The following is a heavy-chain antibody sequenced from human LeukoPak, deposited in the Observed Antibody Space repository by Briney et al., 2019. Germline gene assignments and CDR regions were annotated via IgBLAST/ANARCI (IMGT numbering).Heavy chain of an antibody. Sequence: ASVKVSCKASGYTFTSYYMHWVRQAPGQGLEWMGRIIPILGIANYAQKFQGRVTITADKSTSTAYMELSSLRSEDTAVYYCARVATSGWYKGYFQHWGQGTLVTVSS. J-gene: IGHJ1*01. V-gene: IGHV1-69*04. CDR2: IIPILGIA. CDR1: GYTFTSYY. CDR3: ARVATSGWYKGYFQH. D-gene: IGHD6-13*01.